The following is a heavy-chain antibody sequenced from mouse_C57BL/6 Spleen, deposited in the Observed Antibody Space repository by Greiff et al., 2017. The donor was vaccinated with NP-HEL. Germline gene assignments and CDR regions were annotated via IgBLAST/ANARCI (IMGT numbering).Heavy chain of an antibody. CDR2: IYPGSGST. D-gene: IGHD2-4*01. J-gene: IGHJ3*01. V-gene: IGHV1-55*01. Sequence: QVQLQQPGAELVKPGASVKMSCKASGYTFTSYWITWVKQRPGQGLEWIGDIYPGSGSTNYNEKFKSKATLTVDTSSSTAYMQLSSLTSEDSAVYYCARSIWHYDYPFAYWGQGTLVTVSA. CDR1: GYTFTSYW. CDR3: ARSIWHYDYPFAY.